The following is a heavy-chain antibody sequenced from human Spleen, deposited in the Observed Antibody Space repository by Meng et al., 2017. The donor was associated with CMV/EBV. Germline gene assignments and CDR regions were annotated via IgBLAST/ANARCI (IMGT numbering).Heavy chain of an antibody. CDR1: GGSISTYY. Sequence: GSLRLSCSLSGGSISTYYWSWLRQPPGKGLEWIGYIYYSGSTNYNPSLKSRVTISVDTSKNQFSLKLSSVTAADTGVYYCAKSPGVGGNWFDPWGQGTLVTVSS. CDR3: AKSPGVGGNWFDP. J-gene: IGHJ5*02. V-gene: IGHV4-59*01. D-gene: IGHD3-10*01. CDR2: IYYSGST.